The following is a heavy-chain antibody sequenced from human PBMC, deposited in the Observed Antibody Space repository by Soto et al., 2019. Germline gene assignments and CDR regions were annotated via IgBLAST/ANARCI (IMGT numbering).Heavy chain of an antibody. V-gene: IGHV2-5*01. Sequence: QITLKESGQTLVKPTQTLTLVCTLSGFSINNGGVGVGWIRQPPGKAPEWLAILYWNDDAWYSPSLRYRLSVTKGSSKNQVVLTMTHMAPVDAGTYYCAKRRALSNNLFFDPWGQGALVTVSS. D-gene: IGHD4-4*01. CDR1: GFSINNGGVG. CDR2: LYWNDDA. CDR3: AKRRALSNNLFFDP. J-gene: IGHJ4*02.